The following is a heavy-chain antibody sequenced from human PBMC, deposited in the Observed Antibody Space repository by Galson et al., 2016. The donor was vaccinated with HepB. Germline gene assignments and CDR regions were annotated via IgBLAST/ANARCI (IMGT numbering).Heavy chain of an antibody. CDR1: GYTFTNYG. D-gene: IGHD3-22*01. V-gene: IGHV1-18*01. Sequence: SVKVSCEASGYTFTNYGLNWVRQAPGQGLEWLGWISAYNGNTNYAQKLKGRLTMTTDTSTSTAYMELRSLMSDDTAVYYCATSPLGVSAVPRYLDPWGQGTLVTVSS. J-gene: IGHJ5*02. CDR2: ISAYNGNT. CDR3: ATSPLGVSAVPRYLDP.